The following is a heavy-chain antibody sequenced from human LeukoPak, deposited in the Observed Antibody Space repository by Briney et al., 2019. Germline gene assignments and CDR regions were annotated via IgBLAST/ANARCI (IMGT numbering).Heavy chain of an antibody. J-gene: IGHJ2*01. CDR1: GGSISSGDYY. CDR2: IYYSGST. Sequence: SETLSLTCTVSGGSISSGDYYWRWIRQPPGKGLEWIGYIYYSGSTYYNPSLKSRVTISVDTSKNQFSLKLSSVTAADTAVYYCARDCGGDCYSSWYFDPWGRGTLVTVSS. D-gene: IGHD2-21*02. V-gene: IGHV4-30-4*01. CDR3: ARDCGGDCYSSWYFDP.